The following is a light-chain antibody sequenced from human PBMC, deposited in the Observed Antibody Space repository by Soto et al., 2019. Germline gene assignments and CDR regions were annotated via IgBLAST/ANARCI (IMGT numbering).Light chain of an antibody. Sequence: QSVLPQSSSASASLGSSVKLTCTLSSGHSSYIIAWHQQQPGKAPRYLMKLEGSGSYNKGSGVPDRFSGSSSGADRYLTISSLQSEDEADYYCETWDSNTWVFGRGTKLTVL. CDR2: LEGSGSY. CDR1: SGHSSYI. J-gene: IGLJ3*02. V-gene: IGLV4-60*03. CDR3: ETWDSNTWV.